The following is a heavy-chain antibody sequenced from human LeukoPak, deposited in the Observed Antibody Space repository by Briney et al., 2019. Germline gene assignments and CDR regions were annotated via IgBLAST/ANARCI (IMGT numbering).Heavy chain of an antibody. CDR3: ARVIGGNGFGPNDN. D-gene: IGHD4-23*01. CDR2: INPNSGGT. V-gene: IGHV1-2*02. CDR1: GYTFTGYY. J-gene: IGHJ4*02. Sequence: ASVKVSCKASGYTFTGYYMHWVRQAPGQGLEWMGWINPNSGGTNYAQKFQGRVTMTRDTSISTAYMELSRLRSDDTAVYYCARVIGGNGFGPNDNWGQGTLVTVSS.